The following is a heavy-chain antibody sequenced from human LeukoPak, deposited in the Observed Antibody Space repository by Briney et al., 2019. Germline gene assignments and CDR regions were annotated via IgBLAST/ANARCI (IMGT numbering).Heavy chain of an antibody. Sequence: PGGSLRLSCAVSGFTFSGYNMNWVRQAPGKGLEWVASITDISSYTYHADSVKGRFTISRDNAKNTLYLQMNSLRAEDTAVYYCRVAKKDDAFDIWGQGTMVTVSS. V-gene: IGHV3-21*01. D-gene: IGHD3-3*01. CDR1: GFTFSGYN. CDR2: ITDISSYT. J-gene: IGHJ3*02. CDR3: RVAKKDDAFDI.